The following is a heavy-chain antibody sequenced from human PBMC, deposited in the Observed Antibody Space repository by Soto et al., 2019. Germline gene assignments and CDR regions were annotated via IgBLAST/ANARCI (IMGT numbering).Heavy chain of an antibody. D-gene: IGHD3-22*01. CDR1: GFTFSSYG. CDR3: VRVSPRRDSSGSGVYYYGMDV. CDR2: IWYDGSNK. J-gene: IGHJ6*02. V-gene: IGHV3-33*01. Sequence: GGSLRLSCAASGFTFSSYGMHWVRQAPGKGLEWVAVIWYDGSNKYYADSVKGRFTISRDNSKNTLYLQMNSLIAEDTAVYYCVRVSPRRDSSGSGVYYYGMDVWGQGTTVTVSS.